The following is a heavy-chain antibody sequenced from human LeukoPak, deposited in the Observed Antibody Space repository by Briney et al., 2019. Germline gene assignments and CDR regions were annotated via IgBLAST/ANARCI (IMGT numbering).Heavy chain of an antibody. V-gene: IGHV4-31*03. CDR2: ISYSGTT. J-gene: IGHJ4*02. D-gene: IGHD2-21*02. Sequence: SQTLSLTCTVSGGSISNGGYYWSWIRQHPGKGLEWIGYISYSGTTFYSPSLKSRVVISVATSKNQFSLKLSSVTAADTAVYYCARAPALIVVGTTIPARYLDFWGQGTLVTVSS. CDR1: GGSISNGGYY. CDR3: ARAPALIVVGTTIPARYLDF.